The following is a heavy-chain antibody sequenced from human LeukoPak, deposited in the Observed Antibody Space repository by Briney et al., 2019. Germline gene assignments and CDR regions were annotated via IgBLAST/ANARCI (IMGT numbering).Heavy chain of an antibody. CDR3: ARGRDDYGDFFDY. CDR2: ISSSSSYI. D-gene: IGHD4-17*01. V-gene: IGHV3-21*01. J-gene: IGHJ4*02. CDR1: GFTFSSYS. Sequence: PGGSLRLSCAASGFTFSSYSMNWVRQAPGKGLEWVSSISSSSSYIYYADSVKGRFTISRDNSKNTLYLQMNSLRAEDTAVYYCARGRDDYGDFFDYWGQGTLVTVSS.